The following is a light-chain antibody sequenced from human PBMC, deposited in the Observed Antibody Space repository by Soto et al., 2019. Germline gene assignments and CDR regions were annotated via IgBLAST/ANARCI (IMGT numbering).Light chain of an antibody. Sequence: EVVMTQSPATLSGSPGERVTLSCRASQSVGSNLAWYQQKRGQVPRLLIYGASTRATGIPIRFSGSGSGTEFTLAISSLQSEDFAVYYCQQYNDWPITFGGGTKVEIK. CDR2: GAS. CDR1: QSVGSN. V-gene: IGKV3-15*01. J-gene: IGKJ4*01. CDR3: QQYNDWPIT.